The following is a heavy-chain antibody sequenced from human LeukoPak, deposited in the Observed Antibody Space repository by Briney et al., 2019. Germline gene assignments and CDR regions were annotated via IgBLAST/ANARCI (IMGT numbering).Heavy chain of an antibody. CDR3: ARTQWLRFNFDY. CDR2: IKQDGSEK. Sequence: GGSLRLSCAASGFTFSSYWMTWVRRAPGKGLEWVASIKQDGSEKYYVDSVKGRFTISRDNAKSSLYLQMNSLRAEDTAVYYCARTQWLRFNFDYWGQGTLVTVSS. V-gene: IGHV3-7*03. CDR1: GFTFSSYW. D-gene: IGHD5-12*01. J-gene: IGHJ4*02.